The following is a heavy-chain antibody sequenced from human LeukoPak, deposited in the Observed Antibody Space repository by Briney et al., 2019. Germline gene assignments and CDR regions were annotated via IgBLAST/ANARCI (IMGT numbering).Heavy chain of an antibody. J-gene: IGHJ4*02. V-gene: IGHV4-39*01. CDR2: IHHSGST. D-gene: IGHD5-24*01. Sequence: SETLSLTCTVSGGSISSSSYYWGWIRQPPGKGLEWIGSIHHSGSTFYNPSLKSRVTISVDTSKNQFSLRLSSVTAADTAVYYCARHEAEMATILGGYWGQGTLVTVSS. CDR1: GGSISSSSYY. CDR3: ARHEAEMATILGGY.